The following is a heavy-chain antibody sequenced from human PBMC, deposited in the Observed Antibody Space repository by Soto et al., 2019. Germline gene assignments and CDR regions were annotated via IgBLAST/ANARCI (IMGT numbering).Heavy chain of an antibody. CDR1: GYTFTSYY. CDR2: INPSGGST. D-gene: IGHD4-17*01. V-gene: IGHV1-46*03. J-gene: IGHJ1*01. Sequence: QVQLVQSGAEVKKPGASVKDSCKASGYTFTSYYMHWVRQAPRQGLEWMGIINPSGGSTSYAQKFQGRVTMTRDTSTSTVYMELCSLRSEDTAVYYCARVARTTDLEYFQHWGQGTLVTVSS. CDR3: ARVARTTDLEYFQH.